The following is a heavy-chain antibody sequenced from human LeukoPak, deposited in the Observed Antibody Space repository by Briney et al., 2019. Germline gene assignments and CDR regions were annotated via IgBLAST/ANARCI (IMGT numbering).Heavy chain of an antibody. V-gene: IGHV3-7*03. D-gene: IGHD6-19*01. CDR1: GFTFSSYW. J-gene: IGHJ4*02. Sequence: PGGSLRLSCAASGFTFSSYWMSWVRQAPGKGLEWVANIKQDGSEKYYVDSVKGRFTISRDNAKNSLYLQMNSLRAEDTAVYYCAREPFRGSGPALDYWGQGTLVTVSS. CDR3: AREPFRGSGPALDY. CDR2: IKQDGSEK.